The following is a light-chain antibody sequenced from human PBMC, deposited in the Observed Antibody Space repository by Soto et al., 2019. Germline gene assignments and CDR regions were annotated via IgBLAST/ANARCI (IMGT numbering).Light chain of an antibody. CDR2: GAS. J-gene: IGKJ1*01. Sequence: ETVLTQSPGTLSLSPGERATLFCRASQSVSNNYLAWYQQKPGQAPRLLIYGASSRATGIPDRFSGSGSGTDFRLTISILEPEDSGVYYCQQHGTSPPSWTFGQGTKVEIK. CDR1: QSVSNNY. CDR3: QQHGTSPPSWT. V-gene: IGKV3-20*01.